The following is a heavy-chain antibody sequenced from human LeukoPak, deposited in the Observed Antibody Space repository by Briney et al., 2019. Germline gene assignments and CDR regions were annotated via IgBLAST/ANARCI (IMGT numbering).Heavy chain of an antibody. CDR1: GFTFSNYR. CDR2: ISSDGTSI. D-gene: IGHD3-10*01. Sequence: GGSLRLSCAASGFTFSNYRMHWVRQVPGEGLVWVSQISSDGTSINYADSVKGRVTVSRDNAKNTLYLQMNSLRAEDTAVYYCAKDRSGSYDYWGQGTLVTVSS. J-gene: IGHJ4*02. V-gene: IGHV3-74*01. CDR3: AKDRSGSYDY.